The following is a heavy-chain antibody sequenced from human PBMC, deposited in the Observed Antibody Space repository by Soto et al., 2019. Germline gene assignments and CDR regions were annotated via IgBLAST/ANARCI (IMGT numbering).Heavy chain of an antibody. V-gene: IGHV3-23*01. D-gene: IGHD6-6*01. CDR2: ISGSGVTT. CDR1: GFTFTSYA. Sequence: LGGSLRLSCAASGFTFTSYAMFWVRQAPGKGLEWVSAISGSGVTTYYADSVKGRFTVSRDSSKRTLYLQMNGLRAEDTAIYYCAKDQNNVEFTSLSNFDIWGQGTLVTVSS. CDR3: AKDQNNVEFTSLSNFDI. J-gene: IGHJ4*02.